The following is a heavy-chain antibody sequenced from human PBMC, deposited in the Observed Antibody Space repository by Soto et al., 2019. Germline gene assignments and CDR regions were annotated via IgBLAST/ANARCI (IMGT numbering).Heavy chain of an antibody. D-gene: IGHD3-16*01. CDR2: ISGSGGST. V-gene: IGHV3-23*01. CDR3: AKADIGGRYFDY. CDR1: GFTFSSYA. J-gene: IGHJ4*02. Sequence: EVQLLESGGGLVQPGGSLRLSCAASGFTFSSYAMSWVRQAPRKGLEWVSAISGSGGSTYYADSVKGRFTISRDNSKNTLYLQMNSLRAEDTAVYYCAKADIGGRYFDYWGQGTLVTVSS.